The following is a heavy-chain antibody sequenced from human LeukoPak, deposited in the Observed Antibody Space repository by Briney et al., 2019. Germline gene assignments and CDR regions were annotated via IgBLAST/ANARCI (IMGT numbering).Heavy chain of an antibody. J-gene: IGHJ4*02. V-gene: IGHV3-7*01. Sequence: PGGSLRLSCEGSGFTFRSYWMSWVRQAPGKGLEWVANIKQDGSQIHYADSVKGRFTISRDNAKNSLFLQMNSLRVEDTAVYYCARLKDDVTKFDSWGQGTLVTVSS. CDR1: GFTFRSYW. D-gene: IGHD2-8*01. CDR2: IKQDGSQI. CDR3: ARLKDDVTKFDS.